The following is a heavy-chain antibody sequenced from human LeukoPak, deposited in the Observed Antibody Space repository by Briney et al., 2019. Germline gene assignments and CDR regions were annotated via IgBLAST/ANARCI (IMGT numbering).Heavy chain of an antibody. V-gene: IGHV3-48*04. CDR1: GFSFSSYA. J-gene: IGHJ6*03. CDR2: ISSSGSTI. Sequence: GGSLRLSCATSGFSFSSYAMSWVRQAPGKGLEWVSYISSSGSTIYYADSVKGRFTISRDNAMNSLDLQMNSLSLEDTALYYCAKGPRNHYFYFMDVWGKGTTVTVSS. CDR3: AKGPRNHYFYFMDV.